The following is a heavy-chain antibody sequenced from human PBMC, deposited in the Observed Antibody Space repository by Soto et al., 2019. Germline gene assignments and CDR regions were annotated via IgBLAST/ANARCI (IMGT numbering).Heavy chain of an antibody. V-gene: IGHV3-30*18. J-gene: IGHJ4*03. CDR1: GFTFSSYG. CDR3: AKETHSSGYGSYFDY. D-gene: IGHD3-22*01. Sequence: LRRSCAASGFTFSSYGMHWVRQAPGKGLEWVAVISKDGSTKYDADSVKGRFTISRDNSKNALYLQMNSLRAEDTAVYYCAKETHSSGYGSYFDYWGQGTMVTVSS. CDR2: ISKDGSTK.